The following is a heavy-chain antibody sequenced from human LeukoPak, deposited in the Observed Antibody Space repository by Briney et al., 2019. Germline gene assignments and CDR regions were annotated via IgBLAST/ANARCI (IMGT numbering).Heavy chain of an antibody. V-gene: IGHV1-2*02. CDR3: ARVWGTYSSGWYAWDWFDP. CDR1: GYSLTGYY. D-gene: IGHD6-19*01. CDR2: INPIGGDT. Sequence: ASVKVSCKPSGYSLTGYYMHWVRQAPGQGREWMGWINPIGGDTNYAQKYQRRVTMSRDTSISTAYMELSRLRSDDTAVYYCARVWGTYSSGWYAWDWFDPWGQGTLVTVSS. J-gene: IGHJ5*02.